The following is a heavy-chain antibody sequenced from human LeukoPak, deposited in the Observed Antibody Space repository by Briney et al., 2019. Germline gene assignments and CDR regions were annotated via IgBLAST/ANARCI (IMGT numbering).Heavy chain of an antibody. CDR1: GYTFTSYG. J-gene: IGHJ4*02. Sequence: RASVKVSCKASGYTFTSYGISWVRQAPGQGLEWMGWISAYNGNTNYAQKLQGRVTMTTDTSTSTAYMELRSLRSDDTAVYYCARGVGGDDLTPTDYFDYWGQGTLVTVSS. CDR3: ARGVGGDDLTPTDYFDY. CDR2: ISAYNGNT. V-gene: IGHV1-18*01. D-gene: IGHD5-12*01.